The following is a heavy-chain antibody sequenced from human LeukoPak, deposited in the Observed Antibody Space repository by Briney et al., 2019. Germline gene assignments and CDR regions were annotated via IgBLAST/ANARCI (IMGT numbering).Heavy chain of an antibody. Sequence: SVKVSCKASEGTFSSYAISWVRQAPGQGLEWMGGIIPIFGTANYAQKFQGRVTITADESTSTAYMELSSLRSEDTAVYYCARGSGSYYGFDYWGQGTLVTVSS. CDR2: IIPIFGTA. J-gene: IGHJ4*02. CDR1: EGTFSSYA. CDR3: ARGSGSYYGFDY. D-gene: IGHD1-26*01. V-gene: IGHV1-69*13.